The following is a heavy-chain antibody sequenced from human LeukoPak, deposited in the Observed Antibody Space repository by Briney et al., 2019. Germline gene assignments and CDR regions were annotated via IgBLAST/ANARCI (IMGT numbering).Heavy chain of an antibody. CDR3: ARLAAAGPGFGYYYYYMDV. V-gene: IGHV4-61*02. CDR1: GGSISSGSYY. Sequence: SETLSLTCTVSGGSISSGSYYWSWIRQPAGKGLEWIGRIYTSGSTNYNPSLKSRVTISVDTSKNQFSLKLSSVTAADTAVYYCARLAAAGPGFGYYYYYMDVWGKGTTVTISS. J-gene: IGHJ6*03. D-gene: IGHD6-13*01. CDR2: IYTSGST.